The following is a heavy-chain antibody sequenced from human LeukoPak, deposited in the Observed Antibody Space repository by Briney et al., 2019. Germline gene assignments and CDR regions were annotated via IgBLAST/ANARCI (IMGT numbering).Heavy chain of an antibody. CDR3: ARQDGSASYYFDY. CDR1: GYSFTSYW. CDR2: IYPSNSDT. Sequence: GESLKISCQGSGYSFTSYWIGWVRQMPGKGLEWMGIIYPSNSDTRYSPSFQGQVTISVDKSVSTAYLQWSSLKASDTAMYYCARQDGSASYYFDYWGQGALVTVSS. D-gene: IGHD5-24*01. J-gene: IGHJ4*02. V-gene: IGHV5-51*01.